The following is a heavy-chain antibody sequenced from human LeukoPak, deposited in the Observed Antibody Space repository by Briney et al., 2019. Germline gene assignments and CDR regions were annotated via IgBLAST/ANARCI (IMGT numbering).Heavy chain of an antibody. J-gene: IGHJ4*02. D-gene: IGHD1-26*01. V-gene: IGHV3-7*01. CDR1: GFTFSGYY. Sequence: GGSLRLSCVASGFTFSGYYMAWVRQAPGKGLEWVANIRPDGSAKYYVDSVKGRFTISRDNAKNSLYLQMNSLRVDDSAVYYCGLLVGAPPYSLDYWGQGTLVTVSS. CDR3: GLLVGAPPYSLDY. CDR2: IRPDGSAK.